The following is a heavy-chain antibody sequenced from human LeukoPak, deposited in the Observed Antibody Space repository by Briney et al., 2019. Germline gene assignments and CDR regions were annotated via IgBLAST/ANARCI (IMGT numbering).Heavy chain of an antibody. CDR2: ISTSSSYI. V-gene: IGHV3-21*04. D-gene: IGHD1-1*01. CDR1: GFTFSSYS. CDR3: ARERGYWNDALCY. J-gene: IGHJ4*02. Sequence: GGSLRLSCAASGFTFSSYSMNWVRQAPGKGLEWVSSISTSSSYIYYADSVKGRFTISRHNAKNSLYLQMNSLRAEDTAVYFCARERGYWNDALCYWGQGTLVTVSS.